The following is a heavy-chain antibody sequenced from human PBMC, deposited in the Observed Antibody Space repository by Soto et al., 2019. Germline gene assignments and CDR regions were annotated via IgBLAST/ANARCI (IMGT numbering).Heavy chain of an antibody. Sequence: ETLSLTCAVYGGSFSGYYWSWIRQPPGKGLEWIGEINHSGSTNYNPSLKSRVTISVDTSKNQFSLKLSSVTAADTAVYYCARGPSGDKVDSWGQGTLVTVSS. V-gene: IGHV4-34*01. CDR1: GGSFSGYY. J-gene: IGHJ4*02. CDR2: INHSGST. CDR3: ARGPSGDKVDS. D-gene: IGHD1-26*01.